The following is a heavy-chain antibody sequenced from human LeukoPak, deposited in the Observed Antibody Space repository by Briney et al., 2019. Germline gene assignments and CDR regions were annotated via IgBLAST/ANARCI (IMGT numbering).Heavy chain of an antibody. Sequence: GGSLRLSCAASRFTFSNDAMHWVRQAPGKGLECVAVISYDGSNKYYADSVKGRFTISRDNSKNTLYLQMNSLRAEDTAVYYCAKRPGGTPGGYYFDYWGQGTLVTVSS. CDR3: AKRPGGTPGGYYFDY. CDR1: RFTFSNDA. D-gene: IGHD3-16*01. V-gene: IGHV3-30-3*02. CDR2: ISYDGSNK. J-gene: IGHJ4*02.